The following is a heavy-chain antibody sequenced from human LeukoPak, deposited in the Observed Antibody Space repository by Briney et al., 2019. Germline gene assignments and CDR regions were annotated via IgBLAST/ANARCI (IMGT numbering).Heavy chain of an antibody. D-gene: IGHD2-15*01. CDR1: GFTFSSYA. V-gene: IGHV3-23*01. J-gene: IGHJ6*02. CDR3: AKSHPDDDCSDGSCRVYYYGMDV. Sequence: PGGSLRLSCAASGFTFSSYAMSWVRQAPGKGLEWVSAISGSGGSTYYADSVKGRFTISRDNSKNTLYLQMNSLRAEDTAVYYCAKSHPDDDCSDGSCRVYYYGMDVWGQGTTVTVSS. CDR2: ISGSGGST.